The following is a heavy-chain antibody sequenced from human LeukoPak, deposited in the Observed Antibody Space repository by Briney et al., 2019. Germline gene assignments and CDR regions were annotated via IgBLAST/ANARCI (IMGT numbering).Heavy chain of an antibody. V-gene: IGHV3-20*04. CDR2: INWIGGNP. Sequence: GGSLRLSCAASGFTFDDYGMSWVGQAPGKGLEWVSAINWIGGNPGYADSVKSRFTISRDHAQDSLYLQMNSLRVEDTAFYYCAGDQGRGYYPLEKWGQGTLVTISP. J-gene: IGHJ4*02. CDR3: AGDQGRGYYPLEK. CDR1: GFTFDDYG. D-gene: IGHD3-22*01.